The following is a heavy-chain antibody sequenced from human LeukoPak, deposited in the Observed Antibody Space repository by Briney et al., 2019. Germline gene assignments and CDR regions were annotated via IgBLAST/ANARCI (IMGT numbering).Heavy chain of an antibody. V-gene: IGHV3-33*06. J-gene: IGHJ4*02. Sequence: GALRLSCAADGFTFSSYGIHWVRQAPGKGGGGVAVIWYDGSNKYYADSVKGRFTISRDNSKNTLYLQMNSLRAEDTAVYYCAKDRGSGSYSLDYWGQGTLVTVSS. D-gene: IGHD3-10*01. CDR3: AKDRGSGSYSLDY. CDR1: GFTFSSYG. CDR2: IWYDGSNK.